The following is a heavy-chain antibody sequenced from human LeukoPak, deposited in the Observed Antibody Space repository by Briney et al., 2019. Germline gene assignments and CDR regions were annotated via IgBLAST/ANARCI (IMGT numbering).Heavy chain of an antibody. CDR3: ARVQYYGSGSYYNWFDP. D-gene: IGHD3-10*01. J-gene: IGHJ5*02. V-gene: IGHV3-74*01. CDR2: INSDGSST. Sequence: GGSLRLSCAASGFTFSSSWMHWVRQAPGKGLVWVSRINSDGSSTTYADSVKGRFTISRDNAKNTLYLQMNSLRAEDTAVYYCARVQYYGSGSYYNWFDPWGQGTLVTVSS. CDR1: GFTFSSSW.